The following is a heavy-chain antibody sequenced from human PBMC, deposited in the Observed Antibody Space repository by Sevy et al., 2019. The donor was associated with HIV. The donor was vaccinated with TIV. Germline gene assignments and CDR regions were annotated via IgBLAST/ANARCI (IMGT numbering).Heavy chain of an antibody. D-gene: IGHD6-13*01. Sequence: APVKVSCKASGRNFRNYAISWVRQAPGQGLEWMGGIIPMFETANYVQKFQGRVTITADESTSTAYMELSSLISEDTAIYYCARAISWYASFDSWGQGSQVTVSS. J-gene: IGHJ4*02. CDR1: GRNFRNYA. V-gene: IGHV1-69*13. CDR3: ARAISWYASFDS. CDR2: IIPMFETA.